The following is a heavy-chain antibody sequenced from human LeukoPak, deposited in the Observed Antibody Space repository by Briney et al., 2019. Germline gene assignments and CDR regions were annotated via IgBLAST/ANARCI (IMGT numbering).Heavy chain of an antibody. V-gene: IGHV3-23*01. CDR1: GFTFSSNG. CDR2: IDTSSDDT. D-gene: IGHD4-23*01. Sequence: GGSLRLSCAASGFTFSSNGLSWVRQAPGKGLEWVSAIDTSSDDTYYADSVKGRFTISRDNSKNTLYLQMNSLRAGDTAVYYCAKRSDYGGNSNYFDNWGQGTLVTVSS. CDR3: AKRSDYGGNSNYFDN. J-gene: IGHJ4*02.